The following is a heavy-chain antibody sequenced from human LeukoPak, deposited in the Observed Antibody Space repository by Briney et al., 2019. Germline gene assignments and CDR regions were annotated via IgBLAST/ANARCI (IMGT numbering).Heavy chain of an antibody. CDR3: ARVFGYSYGYLPYFDY. CDR1: GFTSSDYY. Sequence: GGSLRLSCAASGFTSSDYYMSWIRQAPGKGLEWVSYISSSGSTIYYADSVKGRFTISRDNAKNSLYLQMNSLRAEDTAVYYCARVFGYSYGYLPYFDYWGQGTLVTVSS. D-gene: IGHD5-18*01. V-gene: IGHV3-11*01. CDR2: ISSSGSTI. J-gene: IGHJ4*02.